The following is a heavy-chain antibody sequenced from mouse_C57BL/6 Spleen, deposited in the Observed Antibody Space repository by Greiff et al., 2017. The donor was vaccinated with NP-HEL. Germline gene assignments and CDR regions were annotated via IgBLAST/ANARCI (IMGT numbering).Heavy chain of an antibody. D-gene: IGHD2-4*01. CDR1: GYTFTSYW. J-gene: IGHJ2*01. CDR3: ARSFYYDYDVPYFDY. Sequence: QVQLKESGAELAKPGASVTLSCKASGYTFTSYWMHWVKQRPGQGLEWIGYINPSSGYTKYNQKFKDKATLTADKSSSTAYMQLSSLTYEDSAVYYCARSFYYDYDVPYFDYWGQGTTLTVSS. V-gene: IGHV1-7*01. CDR2: INPSSGYT.